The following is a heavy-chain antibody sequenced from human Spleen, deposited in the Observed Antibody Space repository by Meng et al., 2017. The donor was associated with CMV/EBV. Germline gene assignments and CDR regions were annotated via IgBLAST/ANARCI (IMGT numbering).Heavy chain of an antibody. CDR1: GFTVSSNY. CDR2: IYSGGST. Sequence: GESLKISCAASGFTVSSNYMSWVRQAPGKGLEWVSVIYSGGSTYYADSVKGRFTISRDNSKNTLYLQMNSLRAEDTAVYYCARQSGFWSGYYAFDYWGQGTLVTVSS. CDR3: ARQSGFWSGYYAFDY. J-gene: IGHJ4*02. V-gene: IGHV3-66*02. D-gene: IGHD3-3*01.